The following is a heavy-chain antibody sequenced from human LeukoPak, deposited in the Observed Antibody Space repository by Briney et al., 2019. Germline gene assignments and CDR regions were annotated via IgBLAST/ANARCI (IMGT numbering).Heavy chain of an antibody. CDR1: GFTFSDYY. D-gene: IGHD3-22*01. J-gene: IGHJ4*02. Sequence: PGGSLRLSWAASGFTFSDYYMSWIRQAPGKGLEWVSYISSSGSTIYYADSVKGRFTISRDNAKNSLYLQMNSLRAEDTAVYYCARDYHDSSCYYFDYWGQGTLVTVSS. CDR3: ARDYHDSSCYYFDY. CDR2: ISSSGSTI. V-gene: IGHV3-11*04.